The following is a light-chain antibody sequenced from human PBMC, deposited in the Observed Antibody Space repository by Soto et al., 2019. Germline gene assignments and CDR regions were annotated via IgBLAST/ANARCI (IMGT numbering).Light chain of an antibody. Sequence: EIVCARLSRTPSLSPGERATLSFRASQSISSNSLAWYQQKPGQAPRLLIYGASNRATGIPDRFSGSGSGTDFTLTISRLEHEDFAVYYCQQYVSSGTFGQGTKVDIK. V-gene: IGKV3-20*01. J-gene: IGKJ1*01. CDR2: GAS. CDR3: QQYVSSGT. CDR1: QSISSNS.